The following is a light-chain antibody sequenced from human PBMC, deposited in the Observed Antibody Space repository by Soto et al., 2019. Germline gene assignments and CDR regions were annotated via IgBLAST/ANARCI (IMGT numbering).Light chain of an antibody. Sequence: DIPMTQSPSSLSASVGDRVTITCQASQDISNYLNWYQQKPGKAPKLLIYAASNLETGVPSRFSGGGYGTDVTSSSSSLQPEDIATHDGQEYDNHPRDTLGQGTKLVIK. CDR1: QDISNY. J-gene: IGKJ2*01. CDR2: AAS. V-gene: IGKV1-33*01. CDR3: QEYDNHPRDT.